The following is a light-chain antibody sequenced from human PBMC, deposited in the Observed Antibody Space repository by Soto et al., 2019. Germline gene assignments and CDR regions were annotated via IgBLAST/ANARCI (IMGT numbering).Light chain of an antibody. Sequence: EIVMTQSPATLSVSPGERATLSCRASQSVSSNLAWYQQKPGQAPRLLIYGASTRANGIPARFSGSGSGTEFTLTISSLQSEDFAVYYCQKYNNWPPYTFGQGTKLEIK. CDR1: QSVSSN. CDR2: GAS. CDR3: QKYNNWPPYT. V-gene: IGKV3-15*01. J-gene: IGKJ2*01.